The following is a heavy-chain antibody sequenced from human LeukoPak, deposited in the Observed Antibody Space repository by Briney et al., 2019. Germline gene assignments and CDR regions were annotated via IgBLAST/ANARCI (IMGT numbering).Heavy chain of an antibody. D-gene: IGHD3-22*01. CDR1: GFIFNNYG. J-gene: IGHJ4*02. V-gene: IGHV3-23*01. CDR2: ISNDSGGT. Sequence: GGSLRLSCTASGFIFNNYGLVWVRQAPGKGLEWVSAISNDSGGTPYADFVKGRFTISRDNSKNTLFLQMNSLRAEDTALYYCAKGSSGYFFDLWGQGTLVTVSS. CDR3: AKGSSGYFFDL.